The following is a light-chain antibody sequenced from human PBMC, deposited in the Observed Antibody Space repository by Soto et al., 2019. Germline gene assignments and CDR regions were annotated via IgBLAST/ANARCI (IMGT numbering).Light chain of an antibody. CDR2: DAS. J-gene: IGKJ5*01. CDR3: QQYDNLPIT. CDR1: QDISNY. V-gene: IGKV1-33*01. Sequence: DIQMTQSPSSLSASVGDRVTITCQASQDISNYLNWYQQKPGKAPKLLIYDASNLETGVPSRFSGSGAGADFTVTISSRQPEDIATYYCQQYDNLPITFGQGTRLEIK.